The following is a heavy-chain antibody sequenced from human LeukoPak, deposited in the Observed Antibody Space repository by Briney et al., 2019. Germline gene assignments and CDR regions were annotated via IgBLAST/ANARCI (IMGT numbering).Heavy chain of an antibody. CDR1: GFTFNNYA. CDR2: ISSSSSYI. J-gene: IGHJ4*02. V-gene: IGHV3-21*01. CDR3: ARVRYSSDDFDY. Sequence: GGSLRLSCAASGFTFNNYAMSWFRQAPGKGLEWVSSISSSSSYIYYADSVKGRFTISRDNAKNSLYLQMNSLRAEDTAVYYCARVRYSSDDFDYWGQGTLVTVSS. D-gene: IGHD6-19*01.